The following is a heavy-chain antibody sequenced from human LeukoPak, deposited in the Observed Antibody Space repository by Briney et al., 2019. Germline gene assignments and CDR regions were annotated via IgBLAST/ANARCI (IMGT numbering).Heavy chain of an antibody. CDR3: ASIVATTFDY. V-gene: IGHV3-23*01. Sequence: GRSLRLSCAASGFTFSYYGMHWVRQAPGKGLEWVSAISGSGGSTYYADSVKGRFTISRDNSKNTLYLQMNSLRAEDTAVYYCASIVATTFDYWGQGTLVTVSS. D-gene: IGHD5-12*01. CDR2: ISGSGGST. J-gene: IGHJ4*02. CDR1: GFTFSYYG.